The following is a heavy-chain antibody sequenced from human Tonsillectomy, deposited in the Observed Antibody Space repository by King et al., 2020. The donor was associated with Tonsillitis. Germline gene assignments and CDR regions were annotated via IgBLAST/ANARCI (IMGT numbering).Heavy chain of an antibody. D-gene: IGHD3-22*01. V-gene: IGHV1-18*01. CDR3: AADTYYYASSXYSRFNY. J-gene: IGHJ4*02. Sequence: QLVQSGAEVRKPGASVRVSCKPSGYTFTSYGITWVRQAPGQGLEWMGWISTFNGNTNYAEKLQGRVTMTTDTSTSTAYMDLRSLRSDDTAVYYCAADTYYYASSXYSRFNYWGQGTLVTVSS. CDR1: GYTFTSYG. CDR2: ISTFNGNT.